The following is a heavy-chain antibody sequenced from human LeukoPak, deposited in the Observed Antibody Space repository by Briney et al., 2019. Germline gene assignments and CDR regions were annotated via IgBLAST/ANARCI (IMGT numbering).Heavy chain of an antibody. CDR3: ARLQFLSGGYYAFDS. CDR1: GGSISSSSYY. CDR2: IYCSGST. Sequence: SETLSLTCTVSGGSISSSSYYWGWIRQPPGKGLEWIGSIYCSGSTYYNPSLKSRVTISVDTSKNQFSLRLSSVTAADTAVYYCARLQFLSGGYYAFDSWGQGSQVSVSS. J-gene: IGHJ4*02. V-gene: IGHV4-39*07. D-gene: IGHD3-3*01.